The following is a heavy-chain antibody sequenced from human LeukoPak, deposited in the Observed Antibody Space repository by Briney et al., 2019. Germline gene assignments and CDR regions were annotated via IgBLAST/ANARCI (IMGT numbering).Heavy chain of an antibody. D-gene: IGHD6-6*01. CDR3: AKGVAIAARRGPPQH. J-gene: IGHJ1*01. Sequence: PGGSLRLSCAASGFTFSSYGMHWVRQAPGKGLEWVAVISYDGSNKYYADSVKGRFTISRDNSKNTLYLQINSLRAEDTAVYYCAKGVAIAARRGPPQHWGQGTLVTVSS. V-gene: IGHV3-30*18. CDR1: GFTFSSYG. CDR2: ISYDGSNK.